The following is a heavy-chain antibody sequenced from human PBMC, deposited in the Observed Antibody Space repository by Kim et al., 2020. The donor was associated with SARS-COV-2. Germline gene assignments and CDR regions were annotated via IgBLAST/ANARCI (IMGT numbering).Heavy chain of an antibody. V-gene: IGHV3-23*01. CDR2: DSGSGGST. D-gene: IGHD6-13*01. CDR1: GFTFSSYA. J-gene: IGHJ4*02. Sequence: GGSLRLSCAASGFTFSSYAMSWVRQAPGKGPEWVSLDSGSGGSTYHADSVKGRFAISRDNSKKTLYLQMNSLRAEDTALYYCAKGESTNWSFFDYWGQGTLVTVSS. CDR3: AKGESTNWSFFDY.